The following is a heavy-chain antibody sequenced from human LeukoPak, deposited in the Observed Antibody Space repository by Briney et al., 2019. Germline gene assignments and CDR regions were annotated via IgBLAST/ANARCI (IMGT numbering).Heavy chain of an antibody. CDR3: ASGGRAYNF. J-gene: IGHJ4*02. D-gene: IGHD1-14*01. V-gene: IGHV3-11*01. Sequence: GGSLRLSCAASGMRYSDFYMSWTRQAPEKALEGISFISCNGNIIQYADSAKGRFTISRDNAKSSLYLHMDSLRVEDTATYYCASGGRAYNFWGQGTAVTVSS. CDR1: GMRYSDFY. CDR2: ISCNGNII.